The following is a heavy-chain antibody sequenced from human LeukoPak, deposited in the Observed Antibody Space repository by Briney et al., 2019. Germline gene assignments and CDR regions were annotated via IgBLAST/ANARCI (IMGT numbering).Heavy chain of an antibody. CDR2: IYYSGST. CDR3: ARANYYDSSGYYYVKTYYFDY. Sequence: SETLSLTCTVSGGSTSSYYWSWIRQPPGKGLEWIGYIYYSGSTYYNPSLKSRVTISVDTSKNQFSLKLSSVTAADTAVYYCARANYYDSSGYYYVKTYYFDYWGQGTLVTVSS. V-gene: IGHV4-59*12. D-gene: IGHD3-22*01. CDR1: GGSTSSYY. J-gene: IGHJ4*02.